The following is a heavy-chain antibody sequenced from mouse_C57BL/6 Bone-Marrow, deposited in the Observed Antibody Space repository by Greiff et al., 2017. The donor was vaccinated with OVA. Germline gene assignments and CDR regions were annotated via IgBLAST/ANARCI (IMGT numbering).Heavy chain of an antibody. J-gene: IGHJ2*01. Sequence: VQLNESGEGLVKPGGSLKLSCAASGFTFSSYAMSWVRQTPEKRLEWVAYISSGGDYIYYADTVKGRFTISRDNARNTLYLQMSSLTSEDAAMYYCTRDRNSRGFDYWGQGTTLTVSA. CDR1: GFTFSSYA. V-gene: IGHV5-9-1*02. CDR3: TRDRNSRGFDY. CDR2: ISSGGDYI.